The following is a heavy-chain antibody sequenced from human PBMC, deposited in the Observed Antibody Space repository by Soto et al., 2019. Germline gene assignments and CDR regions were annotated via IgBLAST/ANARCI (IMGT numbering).Heavy chain of an antibody. CDR1: GGSFSGYY. D-gene: IGHD3-22*01. Sequence: QVQLQQWGAGLLKPSETLSLTCAVYGGSFSGYYWSWIRQPPGKGLEWIGEINHSGGTNNNPSLKSRVTISVDTSKKQLSLKLSSVTAADTAVYYCARAYYYDSIRFDPWGQGTLVTVSS. V-gene: IGHV4-34*01. CDR3: ARAYYYDSIRFDP. CDR2: INHSGGT. J-gene: IGHJ5*02.